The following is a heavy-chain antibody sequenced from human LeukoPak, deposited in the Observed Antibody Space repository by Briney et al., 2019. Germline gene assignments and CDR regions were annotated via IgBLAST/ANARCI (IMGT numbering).Heavy chain of an antibody. CDR2: INHSGST. Sequence: TSETLSLTCAVYGGSFSGYYWSWIRQPPGKGLEWIGEINHSGSTNYNPSLKSRVTISVDTSKNQFSLKLSSVTAADTAVYYCAVGYYDSSDYWGQGTLVTVSS. CDR1: GGSFSGYY. D-gene: IGHD3-22*01. V-gene: IGHV4-34*01. CDR3: AVGYYDSSDY. J-gene: IGHJ4*02.